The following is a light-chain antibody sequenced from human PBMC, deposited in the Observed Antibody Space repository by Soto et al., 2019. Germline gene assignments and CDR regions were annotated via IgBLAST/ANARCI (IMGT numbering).Light chain of an antibody. V-gene: IGKV3-11*01. Sequence: EIVLTQSPATLSLSPGERATLSCRASQGVSSYLVWYQQKPGQAPRLLIYNASNRATGIPARFSGSGSGTDFTLTISSLEPEDFAVYYCQQRSNWPYTFGQGTKLEIK. CDR1: QGVSSY. J-gene: IGKJ2*01. CDR2: NAS. CDR3: QQRSNWPYT.